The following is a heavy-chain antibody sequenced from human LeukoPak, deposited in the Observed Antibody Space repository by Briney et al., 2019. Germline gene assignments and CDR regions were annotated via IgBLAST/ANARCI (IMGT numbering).Heavy chain of an antibody. J-gene: IGHJ4*02. D-gene: IGHD1-26*01. Sequence: GGSLRLSCAASGFIFSDYSMNWVRQAPGKGLEWVSSISSGSSYTYYADSVKGRFTISRDNGKTSLYLQMSSLRTEDTAVYYCARDFRSGSYSGDYYFDYWGQGTLVTVSS. CDR3: ARDFRSGSYSGDYYFDY. CDR1: GFIFSDYS. V-gene: IGHV3-21*01. CDR2: ISSGSSYT.